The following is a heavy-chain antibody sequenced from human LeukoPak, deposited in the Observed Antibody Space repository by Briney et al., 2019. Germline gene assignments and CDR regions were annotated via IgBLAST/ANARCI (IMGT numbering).Heavy chain of an antibody. V-gene: IGHV3-30-3*01. CDR1: GXXFSSXA. D-gene: IGHD3-16*01. Sequence: LRLSXXXSGXXFSSXAMHWVRQAPGKGLEWVAVISYDGSNKYYADSVKGRFTISRDNSKNTLYLQMNSLRAEDTAVYYCARARGLFGEYYFDYWGQGTLVTVSS. CDR2: ISYDGSNK. J-gene: IGHJ4*02. CDR3: ARARGLFGEYYFDY.